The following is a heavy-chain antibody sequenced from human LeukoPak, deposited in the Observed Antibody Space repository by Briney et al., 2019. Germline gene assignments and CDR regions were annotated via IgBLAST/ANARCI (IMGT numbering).Heavy chain of an antibody. CDR3: ARGNHYYYAMDV. V-gene: IGHV4-59*11. CDR1: GGSISSHY. Sequence: SETLSLTCTVSGGSISSHYWSWIRQPPGKGLEWVGYIYYSGSTDYNPSLKNRVTISVDTSKNQFSLQLNSVTPEDTAVYYCARGNHYYYAMDVWGQGTTVIVSS. CDR2: IYYSGST. J-gene: IGHJ6*02.